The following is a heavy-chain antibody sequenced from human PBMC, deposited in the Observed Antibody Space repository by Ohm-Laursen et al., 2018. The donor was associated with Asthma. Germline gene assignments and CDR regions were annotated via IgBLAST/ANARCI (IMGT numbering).Heavy chain of an antibody. V-gene: IGHV1-2*04. CDR3: ARHSSASGLYYYGMGV. CDR2: INPNSGGT. CDR1: GYTFTSYA. D-gene: IGHD6-25*01. J-gene: IGHJ6*02. Sequence: SSVKVSCKASGYTFTSYAMHWVRQAPGQGLEWMGWINPNSGGTNYAQKFQGWVTMTRDTSISTAYMELSRLRSDDTAVYYCARHSSASGLYYYGMGVWGQGTTVTVSS.